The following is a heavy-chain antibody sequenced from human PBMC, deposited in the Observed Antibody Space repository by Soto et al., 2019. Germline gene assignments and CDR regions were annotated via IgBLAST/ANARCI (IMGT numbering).Heavy chain of an antibody. CDR1: GFTFSSYW. Sequence: EVQLVESGGGLVQPGGSLRLSCAASGFTFSSYWMSWVRQAPGKGLEWVANIKQDGSEKYYVDSVKGRFTISRDNAKNSLYLQMNSLRAEDTAVYYCARSIDGSRGYDAFDIWGQGTMVTVSS. CDR2: IKQDGSEK. CDR3: ARSIDGSRGYDAFDI. V-gene: IGHV3-7*01. D-gene: IGHD2-15*01. J-gene: IGHJ3*02.